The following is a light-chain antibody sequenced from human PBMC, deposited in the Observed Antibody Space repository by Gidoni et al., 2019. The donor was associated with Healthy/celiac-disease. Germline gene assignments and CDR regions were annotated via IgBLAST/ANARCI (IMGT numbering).Light chain of an antibody. J-gene: IGLJ1*01. CDR3: QSADSSGFYV. CDR1: ALPKQY. Sequence: SYELTQPPPVSVSPGQTARITCSGDALPKQYAYWYQQKPGQAPVLVIYKDSERPSGIPERFSGSSSGTTVTLTISGVQAEDEADYYCQSADSSGFYVFGTGTKVTVL. CDR2: KDS. V-gene: IGLV3-25*03.